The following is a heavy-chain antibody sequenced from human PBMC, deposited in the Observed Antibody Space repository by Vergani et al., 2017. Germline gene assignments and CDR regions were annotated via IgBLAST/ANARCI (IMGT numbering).Heavy chain of an antibody. CDR1: GYTFTSYY. J-gene: IGHJ4*02. V-gene: IGHV1-46*01. D-gene: IGHD1-26*01. CDR2: INPSGGST. Sequence: QVQLVQSGAEVTKPGASVKVSCKASGYTFTSYYMHWVRQAPGQGLEWMGIINPSGGSTSYAQKFQGRVTMTRDTSTSTVYMELSSLRSEDTAVYYCARGRGGSYYWGLLYYFDYWGQGTLVTVSS. CDR3: ARGRGGSYYWGLLYYFDY.